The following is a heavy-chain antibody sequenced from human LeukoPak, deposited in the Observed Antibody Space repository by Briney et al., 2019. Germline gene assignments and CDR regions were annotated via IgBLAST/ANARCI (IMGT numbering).Heavy chain of an antibody. CDR3: ARAVHYYDSSGWKRRPINWFDP. D-gene: IGHD3-22*01. J-gene: IGHJ5*02. CDR2: IYYSGST. Sequence: SETLSLTCTVSGGSISSYYWSWIRQPPGKGLEWIGYIYYSGSTNYNPSLKSRVTISVDTSKNQFSLKLSSVTAADTAVYYCARAVHYYDSSGWKRRPINWFDPWGQGTLVTVSS. CDR1: GGSISSYY. V-gene: IGHV4-59*08.